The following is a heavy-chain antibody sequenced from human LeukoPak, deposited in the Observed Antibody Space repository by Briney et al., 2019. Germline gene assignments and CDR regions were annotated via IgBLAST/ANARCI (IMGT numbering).Heavy chain of an antibody. CDR3: ARAAMGYDRYYYMDV. J-gene: IGHJ6*03. D-gene: IGHD3-3*01. CDR1: GGSISSHY. CDR2: IYYSGST. Sequence: SETLSLTCTVSGGSISSHYWSWIRQPPGKGLEWIGYIYYSGSTNYNPSLKSRVTISVDTSKNQFSLKLSSVTAADTAVYYCARAAMGYDRYYYMDVWGKGTTVTVSS. V-gene: IGHV4-59*11.